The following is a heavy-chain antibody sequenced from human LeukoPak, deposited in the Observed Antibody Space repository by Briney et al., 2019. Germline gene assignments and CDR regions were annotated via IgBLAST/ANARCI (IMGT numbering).Heavy chain of an antibody. CDR3: VGTAMVKGFFDY. D-gene: IGHD5-18*01. CDR2: IGSNGGST. CDR1: GFTFSSYA. Sequence: GGSLRLSCSASGFTFSSYAMHWVRQAPGKGLEYVSAIGSNGGSTYYADSVKGRFTISRDNSKITLYLQMSSLRAEDTAVYYCVGTAMVKGFFDYWGQGTLVTVSS. V-gene: IGHV3-64D*06. J-gene: IGHJ4*02.